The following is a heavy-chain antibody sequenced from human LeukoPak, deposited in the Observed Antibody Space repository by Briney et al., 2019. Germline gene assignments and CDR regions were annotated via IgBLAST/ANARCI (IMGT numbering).Heavy chain of an antibody. D-gene: IGHD2-2*01. CDR1: GFTFSSYA. CDR3: AREPYCSSTSCKDY. CDR2: ISYDGSNK. J-gene: IGHJ4*02. V-gene: IGHV3-30-3*01. Sequence: GSLRLSCAASGFTFSSYAMHWVRQAPGKGLEWVAVISYDGSNKYYADSVKGRFTISRDNSKNTLYLQMNSLRAEDTAVYYCAREPYCSSTSCKDYWGQGTLVTVSS.